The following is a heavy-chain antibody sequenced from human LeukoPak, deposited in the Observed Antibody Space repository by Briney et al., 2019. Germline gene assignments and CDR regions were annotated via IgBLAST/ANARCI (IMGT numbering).Heavy chain of an antibody. J-gene: IGHJ4*02. CDR1: GFTFSSYW. CDR2: IKQDGSEK. CDR3: ARVMAGLFPVVPAGPFDY. V-gene: IGHV3-7*01. Sequence: GGSLRLSCAASGFTFSSYWMSWVRQAPGKGLEWVANIKQDGSEKYYVGSVKGRFTISRDNAKNSLYLQMNSLRAEDTAVYYCARVMAGLFPVVPAGPFDYWGQGTLVTVSS. D-gene: IGHD2-2*01.